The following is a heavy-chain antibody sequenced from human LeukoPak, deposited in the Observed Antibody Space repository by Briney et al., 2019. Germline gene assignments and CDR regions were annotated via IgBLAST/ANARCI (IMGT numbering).Heavy chain of an antibody. CDR2: IGVGGGYI. J-gene: IGHJ5*02. CDR1: GFTFSSYA. D-gene: IGHD1-26*01. CDR3: ASHSGSYSNWFDP. Sequence: TGGSLRLSCTTSGFTFSSYAMSWVRQAPGKGLEWVSAIGVGGGYIYYADSVKGRFTISRDNSKNALYLQMYSLRADDTAVYYCASHSGSYSNWFDPWGQGTLVTVSS. V-gene: IGHV3-23*01.